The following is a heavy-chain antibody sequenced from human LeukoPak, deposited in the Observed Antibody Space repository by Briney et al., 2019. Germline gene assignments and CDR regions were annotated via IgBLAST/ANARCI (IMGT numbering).Heavy chain of an antibody. CDR2: INPNSGGT. CDR3: ARSSRGGYGNFDY. V-gene: IGHV1-2*06. J-gene: IGHJ4*02. D-gene: IGHD5-12*01. CDR1: GYTFTGYY. Sequence: ASVKVSCKASGYTFTGYYMHWVRQAPGQGLEWMGRINPNSGGTNYAQKFQGRVTMTRNTPISTAYMELSSLTSEDTAVYYCARSSRGGYGNFDYWGQGTLVTVSS.